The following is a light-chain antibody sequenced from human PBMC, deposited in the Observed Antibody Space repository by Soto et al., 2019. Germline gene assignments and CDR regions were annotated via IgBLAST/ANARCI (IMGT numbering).Light chain of an antibody. CDR3: QQRSIWPLT. CDR1: QSVSSSY. Sequence: EIVLTQSPGTLSLSPGERATLSCRASQSVSSSYLAWYQHKPGQAPRLLIYGASSRATGIPDRFSGSGSGTDFTLTISNLEPEDSAVYYCQQRSIWPLTFGGGTKVDIK. J-gene: IGKJ4*01. V-gene: IGKV3D-20*02. CDR2: GAS.